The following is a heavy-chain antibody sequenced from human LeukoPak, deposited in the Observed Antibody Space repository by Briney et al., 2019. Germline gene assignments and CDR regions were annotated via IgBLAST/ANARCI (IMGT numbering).Heavy chain of an antibody. V-gene: IGHV1-18*01. CDR3: ARVSPNTVTTLQYFDY. Sequence: GASVKVSCKASGYIFTGYGISWARQAPGQGLEWMGWISVFSGKTNYAQKFQGRVTMTRDTSISTAYMELSILRSDDTAVYYCARVSPNTVTTLQYFDYWGQGTLVTVSS. CDR2: ISVFSGKT. J-gene: IGHJ4*02. D-gene: IGHD4-17*01. CDR1: GYIFTGYG.